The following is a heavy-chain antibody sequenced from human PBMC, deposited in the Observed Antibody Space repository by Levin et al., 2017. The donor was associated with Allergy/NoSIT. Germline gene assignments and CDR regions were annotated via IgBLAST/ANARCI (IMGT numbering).Heavy chain of an antibody. Sequence: SLKISCAASGFTFDDYAMHWVRQAPGKGLEWVSGISWNSGSIGYADSVKGRFTISRDNAKNSLYLQMNSLRAEDTALYYCAKDTLPFPISYQPWGHGMDVWGQGTTVTVSS. CDR2: ISWNSGSI. J-gene: IGHJ6*02. CDR1: GFTFDDYA. V-gene: IGHV3-9*01. CDR3: AKDTLPFPISYQPWGHGMDV. D-gene: IGHD2-2*01.